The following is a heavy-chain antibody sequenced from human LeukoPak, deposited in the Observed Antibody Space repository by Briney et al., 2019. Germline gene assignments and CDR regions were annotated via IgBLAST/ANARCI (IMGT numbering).Heavy chain of an antibody. D-gene: IGHD2-21*02. CDR2: IYSGGST. CDR3: ARSVTAIEAFDI. CDR1: GYTVSSNY. V-gene: IGHV3-66*01. J-gene: IGHJ3*02. Sequence: PGGSLRLSCAASGYTVSSNYMSWVRQAPGKGLEWVSVIYSGGSTYYADSVKGRFTISRDNSKNTLYLQMNSLRAEDTAVYYCARSVTAIEAFDIWDQGTMVTVSS.